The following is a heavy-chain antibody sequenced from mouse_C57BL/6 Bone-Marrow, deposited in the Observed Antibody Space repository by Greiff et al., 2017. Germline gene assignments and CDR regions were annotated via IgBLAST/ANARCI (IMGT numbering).Heavy chain of an antibody. CDR3: ASATIVTTYYFDY. J-gene: IGHJ2*01. V-gene: IGHV1-69*02. Sequence: QVQLQQPGAELVKPGASVKMSCKASGYTFTSYWITWVKQRPGQGLEWIGVIDPSDSYTNYNQKFKGKATLTVDTSSSTAYMQLSSLTSEDSAVYYCASATIVTTYYFDYWGQGTTLTVSS. CDR1: GYTFTSYW. CDR2: IDPSDSYT. D-gene: IGHD2-5*01.